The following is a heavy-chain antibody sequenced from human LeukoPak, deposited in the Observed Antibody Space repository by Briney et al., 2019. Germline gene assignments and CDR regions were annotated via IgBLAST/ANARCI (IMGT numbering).Heavy chain of an antibody. CDR1: GGSISSSSYY. V-gene: IGHV4-39*01. CDR3: ARQGSRVYYDSSGYSLPNNMDV. D-gene: IGHD3-22*01. J-gene: IGHJ6*03. Sequence: SETLSLTCTVSGGSISSSSYYWGWIRQPPGKGLEWIGSIYYSGSTYYNPSLKSRVTISVDTSKNQFSLKLSSVTAADTAVYYCARQGSRVYYDSSGYSLPNNMDVWGKGTTVTVSS. CDR2: IYYSGST.